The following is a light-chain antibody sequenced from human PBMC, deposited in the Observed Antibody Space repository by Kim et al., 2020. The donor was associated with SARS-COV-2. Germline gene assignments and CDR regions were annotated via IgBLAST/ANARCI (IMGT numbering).Light chain of an antibody. V-gene: IGKV3-15*01. Sequence: PGEIATLSCRASQTINNKLVWYQHKPGQAPRLLIYDATTRATGVPARFIGSGSETDFTLTISSLQSEDFAVYYCQQSNDWPPLTFGQGTKVDIK. CDR2: DAT. CDR3: QQSNDWPPLT. CDR1: QTINNK. J-gene: IGKJ1*01.